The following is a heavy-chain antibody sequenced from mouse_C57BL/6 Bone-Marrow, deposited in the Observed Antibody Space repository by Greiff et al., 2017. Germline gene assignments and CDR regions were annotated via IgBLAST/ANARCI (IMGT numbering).Heavy chain of an antibody. CDR2: IDPSDSYT. Sequence: QVQLQQPGAELVRPGTSVKLSCKASGYTFTSYWMHWVKQRPGQGLEWIGVIDPSDSYTNYNQQFKGKATLTVDTSSSTAYMQLSSLTSEDSAVYYCARWETAQAKAWFAYWGQGTLVTVSA. D-gene: IGHD3-2*02. CDR3: ARWETAQAKAWFAY. J-gene: IGHJ3*01. V-gene: IGHV1-59*01. CDR1: GYTFTSYW.